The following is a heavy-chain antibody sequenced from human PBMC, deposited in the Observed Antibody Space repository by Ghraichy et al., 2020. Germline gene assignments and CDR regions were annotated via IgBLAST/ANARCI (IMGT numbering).Heavy chain of an antibody. D-gene: IGHD4-23*01. J-gene: IGHJ4*02. CDR3: ARGGNPYYFAY. CDR1: GYSFTNYW. CDR2: IYPGDSDT. Sequence: GESLNISCKGSGYSFTNYWIGWVRQMPGKGLEWMGIIYPGDSDTRYSPSFQGQVTISADKSINTAFLQWSSLSAPDTAMYYLARGGNPYYFAYWGQGTLVTVSS. V-gene: IGHV5-51*01.